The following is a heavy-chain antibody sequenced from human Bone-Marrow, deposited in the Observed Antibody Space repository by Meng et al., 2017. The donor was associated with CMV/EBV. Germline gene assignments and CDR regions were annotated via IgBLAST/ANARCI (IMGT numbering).Heavy chain of an antibody. CDR2: IYDSGTT. CDR1: GGPISSYY. CDR3: ARGYDFWDGYYRFDP. Sequence: SETLSLTCTVSGGPISSYYWSWIRQPPGKGLEWIGYIYDSGTTNYNPSLKSRVTISVDTSKNQFSLKLSSVTAADTAVYYCARGYDFWDGYYRFDPWGQGTLVTVSS. V-gene: IGHV4-59*01. J-gene: IGHJ5*02. D-gene: IGHD3-3*01.